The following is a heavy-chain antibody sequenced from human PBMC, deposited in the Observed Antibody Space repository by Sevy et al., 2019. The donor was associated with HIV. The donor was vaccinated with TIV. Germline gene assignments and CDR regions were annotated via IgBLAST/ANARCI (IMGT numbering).Heavy chain of an antibody. CDR1: GGSISSYY. CDR3: ARGQRPSSYYYYYYMDV. V-gene: IGHV4-59*01. J-gene: IGHJ6*03. D-gene: IGHD6-25*01. Sequence: SETLSLTCTVAGGSISSYYWSWIRQPPGKGLEWIGYIYYSGSTNYNPSLKSRVTISVDTSKNQFSLKLSSVTAADTAVDDCARGQRPSSYYYYYYMDVWGKGTTVTVSS. CDR2: IYYSGST.